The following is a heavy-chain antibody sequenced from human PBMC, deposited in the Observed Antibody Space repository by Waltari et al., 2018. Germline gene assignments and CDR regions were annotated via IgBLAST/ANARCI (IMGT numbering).Heavy chain of an antibody. Sequence: EVQLLESGGGLVQPGGSLRLSCAASGFTFSSYAMSWVRQAPGKGLGWVSVIYSGGSTYYADSVKGRFTISRDNSKNTLYLQMNSLRAEDTAVYYCAKDRDTAVAFLLDYWGQGTLVTVSS. D-gene: IGHD6-19*01. V-gene: IGHV3-23*03. J-gene: IGHJ4*02. CDR3: AKDRDTAVAFLLDY. CDR1: GFTFSSYA. CDR2: IYSGGST.